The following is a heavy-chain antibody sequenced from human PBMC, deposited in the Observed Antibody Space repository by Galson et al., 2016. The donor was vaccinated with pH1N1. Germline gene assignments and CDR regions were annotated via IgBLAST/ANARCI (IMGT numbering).Heavy chain of an antibody. D-gene: IGHD2/OR15-2a*01. V-gene: IGHV3-73*01. CDR2: IRGKANNYAT. Sequence: SLRLSCAASGFTFSGSAMHWVRQASGKGLEWVGHIRGKANNYATAYAASVKGRFTSSRDDSNNTAYLQMNNLRPEDTAMYYCTIGRRQDYYYGMDVWGQGTTVIVSS. J-gene: IGHJ6*02. CDR1: GFTFSGSA. CDR3: TIGRRQDYYYGMDV.